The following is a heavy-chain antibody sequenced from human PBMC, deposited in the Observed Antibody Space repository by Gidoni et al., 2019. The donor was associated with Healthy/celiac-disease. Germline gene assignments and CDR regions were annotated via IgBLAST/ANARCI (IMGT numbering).Heavy chain of an antibody. Sequence: QVQLVESGGGVVQPGRSLRLSCAASGFTFSSYAMHWVRQAPGKGLEWVAVISYDGSNKYYADSVKGRFTISRDNSKNTLYLQMNSLRAEDTAVYYCARDESVRAPQLYYFDYWGQGTLVTVSS. CDR3: ARDESVRAPQLYYFDY. D-gene: IGHD1-1*01. J-gene: IGHJ4*02. V-gene: IGHV3-30*04. CDR1: GFTFSSYA. CDR2: ISYDGSNK.